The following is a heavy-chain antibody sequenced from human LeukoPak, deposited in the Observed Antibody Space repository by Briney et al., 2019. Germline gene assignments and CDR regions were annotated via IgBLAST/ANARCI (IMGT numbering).Heavy chain of an antibody. CDR3: ARDRRADYGRNDDAFDI. J-gene: IGHJ3*02. CDR2: ISWNSGSI. D-gene: IGHD4-17*01. Sequence: GGSLRLSCAASGFTFDDYAMHWVRQAPGKGLEWVSGISWNSGSIGYADSVKGRFTISRDNAKNSLYLQMNSLRAEDTALYYCARDRRADYGRNDDAFDIWGQGTMVTVSS. CDR1: GFTFDDYA. V-gene: IGHV3-9*01.